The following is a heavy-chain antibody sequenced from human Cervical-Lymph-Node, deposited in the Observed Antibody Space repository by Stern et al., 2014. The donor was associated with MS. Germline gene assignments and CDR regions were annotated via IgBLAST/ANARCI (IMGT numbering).Heavy chain of an antibody. J-gene: IGHJ3*01. CDR2: VSHLGST. V-gene: IGHV4-4*02. CDR1: GGSISRSKW. Sequence: QVQLQASGPGVVKPSGTLSLTCVVSGGSISRSKWRSWVRQPPGKGLEWIGEVSHLGSTNYNPSLKRRVSISLDKSNNQVSLKMDSVTAADTAVYYCASGHDAFALWGQGTLVTVSS. CDR3: ASGHDAFAL.